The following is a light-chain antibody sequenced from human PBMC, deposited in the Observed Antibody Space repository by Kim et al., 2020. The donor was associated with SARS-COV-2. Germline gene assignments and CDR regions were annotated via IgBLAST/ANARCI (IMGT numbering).Light chain of an antibody. V-gene: IGLV3-1*01. J-gene: IGLJ2*01. Sequence: SPGQTARITCSGDKLGDKYACWYQQKPGQSPVLVIYQDRKRPSGIPERFSGSNSGNTATLTISGTQAMDEADYYCQAWDSNTAVVFGGGTQLTVL. CDR3: QAWDSNTAVV. CDR2: QDR. CDR1: KLGDKY.